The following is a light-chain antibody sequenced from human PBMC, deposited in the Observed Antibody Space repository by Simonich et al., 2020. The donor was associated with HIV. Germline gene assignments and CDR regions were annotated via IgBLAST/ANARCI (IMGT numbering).Light chain of an antibody. CDR2: WAS. J-gene: IGKJ4*01. Sequence: DIVMTQSPDSLAVSLGERATINCKSSQSILKRSNNRNYLAWYQQKAGPPTKLLIDWASTRASGVPDRFSGSGSGTDFILTISSLQTEDVAVYSCQQYYTTPLTFGGGTKVEIK. CDR3: QQYYTTPLT. V-gene: IGKV4-1*01. CDR1: QSILKRSNNRNY.